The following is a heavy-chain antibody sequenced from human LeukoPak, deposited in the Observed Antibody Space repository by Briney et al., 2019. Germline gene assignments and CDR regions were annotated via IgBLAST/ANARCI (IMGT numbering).Heavy chain of an antibody. V-gene: IGHV3-23*01. D-gene: IGHD5-18*01. CDR1: GFTFNIHC. CDR2: ISAGATT. Sequence: GGSVTLSYEASGFTFNIHCMSWVRHAPGEGREWVSAISAGATTYYADPVKGRFTISRDNSKNTVYLQMNRLRAEDTAVHYCARDRGYSYGPTAYWGQGTLVSVSS. J-gene: IGHJ4*02. CDR3: ARDRGYSYGPTAY.